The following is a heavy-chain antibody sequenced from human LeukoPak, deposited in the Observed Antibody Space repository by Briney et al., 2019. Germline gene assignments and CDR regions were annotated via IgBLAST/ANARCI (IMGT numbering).Heavy chain of an antibody. D-gene: IGHD4-17*01. CDR2: VKKDGNQ. Sequence: GGSLRLSCAASGFTFTRHWMGWVRQAPGKGLEWVASVKKDGNQYSVDSVKGRFIISRDNARNSLSLQMSSLRVEDTAIYFCARGPDYGDRLDYFYYWGQGTLVTVSS. J-gene: IGHJ4*02. CDR3: ARGPDYGDRLDYFYY. V-gene: IGHV3-7*01. CDR1: GFTFTRHW.